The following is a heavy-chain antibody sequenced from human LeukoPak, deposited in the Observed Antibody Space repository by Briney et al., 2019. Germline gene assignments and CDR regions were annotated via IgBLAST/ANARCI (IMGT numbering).Heavy chain of an antibody. CDR2: INHSGST. D-gene: IGHD3-10*01. CDR3: ASYKGGSGRYYKIEARYYHMDV. J-gene: IGHJ6*03. V-gene: IGHV4-34*01. CDR1: GGSFSGYY. Sequence: SETLSLTCAVYGGSFSGYYWSWIRQPPGKGLEWIGEINHSGSTYYNPSLKSRVTISVDTSKNQFSLKLSSVTAADTAVYYCASYKGGSGRYYKIEARYYHMDVWGKGTTVTISS.